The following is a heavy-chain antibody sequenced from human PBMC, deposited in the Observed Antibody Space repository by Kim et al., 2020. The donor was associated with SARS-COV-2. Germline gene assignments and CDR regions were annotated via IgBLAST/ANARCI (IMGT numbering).Heavy chain of an antibody. V-gene: IGHV4-31*02. Sequence: YYNPALKSRVTISVDTSKNQFSLKLSSVTAADTAVYYCARADRLRGRVGYWGQGTLVTVSS. CDR3: ARADRLRGRVGY. J-gene: IGHJ4*02. D-gene: IGHD4-17*01.